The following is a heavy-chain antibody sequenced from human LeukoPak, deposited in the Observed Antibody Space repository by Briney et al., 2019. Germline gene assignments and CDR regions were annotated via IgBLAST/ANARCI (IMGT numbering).Heavy chain of an antibody. CDR2: ISGAGGNT. CDR3: AKYRSSSREGDFGD. J-gene: IGHJ4*02. Sequence: GGSLRLSCAASGFTFSSYWMHWGRQAPGKGLVWVSIISGAGGNTNYADSVKGRFTISRDNSRNTLYLQMNSLRAEDTALYYCAKYRSSSREGDFGDWGQGTLVIVSS. D-gene: IGHD6-13*01. V-gene: IGHV3-23*01. CDR1: GFTFSSYW.